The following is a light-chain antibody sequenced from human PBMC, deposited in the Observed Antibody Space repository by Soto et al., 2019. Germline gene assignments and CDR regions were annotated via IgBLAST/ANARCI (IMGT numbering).Light chain of an antibody. CDR1: SYDVGGYKY. J-gene: IGLJ1*01. CDR3: GSYRISTAV. Sequence: QSVLIQPRSVSGSPGQSVTISCTGTSYDVGGYKYVSWYQHHPGKAPKLMIYDVSKRPSGVPDRFSGSKSGNTASLTISGLQAGDEADYYCGSYRISTAVFGTGTKVTVL. V-gene: IGLV2-11*01. CDR2: DVS.